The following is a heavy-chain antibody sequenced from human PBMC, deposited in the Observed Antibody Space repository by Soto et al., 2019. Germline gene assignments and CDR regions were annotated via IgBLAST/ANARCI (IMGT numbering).Heavy chain of an antibody. CDR1: GGSISSGDYY. V-gene: IGHV4-30-4*01. J-gene: IGHJ4*02. Sequence: SETLSLTCTVSGGSISSGDYYWSWIRQPPGKGLEWIGYIYYSGSTYYNPSLKSRVTISVDTSKNQFSLKLSSVTAADTAVYYCARVYVWNGISTSCPFDYWGQGTLVTVSS. D-gene: IGHD2-2*01. CDR2: IYYSGST. CDR3: ARVYVWNGISTSCPFDY.